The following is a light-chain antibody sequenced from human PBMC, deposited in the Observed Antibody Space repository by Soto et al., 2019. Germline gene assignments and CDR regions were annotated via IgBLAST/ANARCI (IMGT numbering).Light chain of an antibody. CDR1: SGSIASNY. CDR2: EDN. J-gene: IGLJ2*01. V-gene: IGLV6-57*02. Sequence: NFMLTQPHSVSESPGKTVTISCTGSSGSIASNYVQWYQQRPGSAPTTVIYEDNQRPSGVPDRFSGSIDSSSNSASLTISGLKTEDEADYYCQSYDRSNRGVVFGGGTKLTVL. CDR3: QSYDRSNRGVV.